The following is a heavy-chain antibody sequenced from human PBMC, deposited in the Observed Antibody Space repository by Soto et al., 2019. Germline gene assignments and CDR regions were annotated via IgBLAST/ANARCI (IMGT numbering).Heavy chain of an antibody. CDR2: ISGSGGST. V-gene: IGHV3-23*01. D-gene: IGHD5-12*01. Sequence: DVQLLESGGGLVQHGGSLRLSCAASGFTFSSYAMSWFRKAPGKGLEWVSAISGSGGSTYYADSVKCRFTIFRDNSKNTLYLQMNIMRAEDRAVYYCANVMATWDDAFDIWCQGTMVTVSS. J-gene: IGHJ3*02. CDR1: GFTFSSYA. CDR3: ANVMATWDDAFDI.